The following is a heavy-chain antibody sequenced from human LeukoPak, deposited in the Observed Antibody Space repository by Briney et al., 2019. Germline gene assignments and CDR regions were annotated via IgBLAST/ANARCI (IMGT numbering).Heavy chain of an antibody. J-gene: IGHJ4*02. CDR1: EFTFSAYW. V-gene: IGHV3-48*01. CDR3: ARDHRYGGLFDY. D-gene: IGHD1-1*01. CDR2: ITSYSSTI. Sequence: GGSLRLSCIASEFTFSAYWMYWLRQAPGRGLEWVSYITSYSSTIYYADSVKGRFTISRDNAENSLYLQMNSLRAEDTAVYYCARDHRYGGLFDYWGQGTLVTVSS.